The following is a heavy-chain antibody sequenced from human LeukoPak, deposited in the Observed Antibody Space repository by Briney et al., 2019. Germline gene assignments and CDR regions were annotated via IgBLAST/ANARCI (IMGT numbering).Heavy chain of an antibody. J-gene: IGHJ6*04. CDR3: ARGPRWRGSGRSYYYGMDV. D-gene: IGHD3-10*01. Sequence: SETLSLTCTVSSGSITTYYWNWIRQSSGKRPEWIGYVFHTGITEYNPSLESRVTMSMDTSKRQFSLSLTSVTTADTARYYCARGPRWRGSGRSYYYGMDVWGNGTTVTVSS. V-gene: IGHV4-59*01. CDR1: SGSITTYY. CDR2: VFHTGIT.